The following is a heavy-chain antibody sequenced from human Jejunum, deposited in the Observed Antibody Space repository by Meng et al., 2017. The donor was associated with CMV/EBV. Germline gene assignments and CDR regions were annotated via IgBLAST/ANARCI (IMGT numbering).Heavy chain of an antibody. V-gene: IGHV4-61*08. Sequence: GGYYWSWIRQPPGKGLEWIGYIYNSDITDYNPSLKSRVTISLDTSKNQFSLKLTSVTAADTALYYCAREPSSIEAGGYYRRSAWFDPWGQGTLVTVSS. D-gene: IGHD3-3*01. CDR1: GGYY. CDR2: IYNSDIT. CDR3: AREPSSIEAGGYYRRSAWFDP. J-gene: IGHJ5*02.